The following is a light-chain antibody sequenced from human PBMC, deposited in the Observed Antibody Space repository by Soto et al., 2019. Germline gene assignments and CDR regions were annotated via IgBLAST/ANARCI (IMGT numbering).Light chain of an antibody. J-gene: IGKJ3*01. CDR3: QLYGT. Sequence: DIQMTQSPSTLSASVGDRVTISCRASDNINTWVAWYQQKPGKAPNLLIYKALTLETGVPSRFTGSGSGTEFTLTISSLEPEDFAVYFCQLYGTFGPGTKVDLK. CDR2: KAL. V-gene: IGKV1-5*03. CDR1: DNINTW.